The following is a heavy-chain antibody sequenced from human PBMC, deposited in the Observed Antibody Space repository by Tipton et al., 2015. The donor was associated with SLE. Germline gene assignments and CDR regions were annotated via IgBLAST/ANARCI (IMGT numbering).Heavy chain of an antibody. V-gene: IGHV4-59*08. D-gene: IGHD2/OR15-2a*01. CDR3: ARHSSTTRYHDAFDI. CDR1: GGSISSYY. J-gene: IGHJ3*02. Sequence: TLSLTCTVSGGSISSYYWSWIRQPPGKGLEWIGYIYYSGSTNYNPSLKSRVTISVDTSKNQFSLKLSSVTAADTAVYYCARHSSTTRYHDAFDIWGQGTMVTVSS. CDR2: IYYSGST.